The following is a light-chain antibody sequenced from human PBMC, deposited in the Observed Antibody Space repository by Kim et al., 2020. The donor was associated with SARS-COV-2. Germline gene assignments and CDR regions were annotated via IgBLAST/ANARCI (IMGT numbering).Light chain of an antibody. J-gene: IGKJ5*01. Sequence: EIVLTQSPATLSVSPGERATLSCRASQSVSSNLAWYQQKPGQAPRLLIYGASTRATGIPARFSGSGSGTEFTLTISSLQSEDFAVYYSHQYNNWPITFGQGTRLEIK. CDR3: HQYNNWPIT. V-gene: IGKV3-15*01. CDR1: QSVSSN. CDR2: GAS.